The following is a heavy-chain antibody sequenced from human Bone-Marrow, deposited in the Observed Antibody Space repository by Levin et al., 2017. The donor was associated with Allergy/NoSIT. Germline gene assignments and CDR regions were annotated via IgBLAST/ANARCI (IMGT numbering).Heavy chain of an antibody. CDR1: GFTFTTYD. CDR3: ARATTVTSRYFDL. Sequence: ASVKVSCRASGFTFTTYDINWVRQATGQGLEWLGWVSPNSGHTEYAQNFQGRVTMTRNPSITTAYMELRSLRYEDTAVYYCARATTVTSRYFDLWGRGTLVIVSS. J-gene: IGHJ2*01. V-gene: IGHV1-8*01. D-gene: IGHD4-17*01. CDR2: VSPNSGHT.